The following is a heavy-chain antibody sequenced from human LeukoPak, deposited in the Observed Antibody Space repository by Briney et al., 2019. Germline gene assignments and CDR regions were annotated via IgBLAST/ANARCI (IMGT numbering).Heavy chain of an antibody. Sequence: ASVKVSCKASGYTFTSYGISWVRQAPGQGLAWMGWISAYNGNTNYAQKLQGRVTMTTDTSTSTAYMELRSLRSDDTAVYYCARDLGSGWYDKYYFDYWGQGTLVTVSS. V-gene: IGHV1-18*01. CDR1: GYTFTSYG. CDR2: ISAYNGNT. D-gene: IGHD6-19*01. J-gene: IGHJ4*02. CDR3: ARDLGSGWYDKYYFDY.